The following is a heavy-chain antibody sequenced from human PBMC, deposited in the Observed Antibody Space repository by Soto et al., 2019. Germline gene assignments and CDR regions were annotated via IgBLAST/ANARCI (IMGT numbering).Heavy chain of an antibody. D-gene: IGHD4-17*01. V-gene: IGHV1-8*01. CDR2: MNPNSGNK. Sequence: QVQLVQSGAEVKKPGASVKVSCKDYGYTFTSYDINWVRQANGQGLECMGWMNPNSGNKGNAQKWQGRVNMTRNDFLSISYMELSRLRSEEPGLYYCARTVTKFFQDYYYYYMDVWGKGTTVTVCS. CDR3: ARTVTKFFQDYYYYYMDV. J-gene: IGHJ6*03. CDR1: GYTFTSYD.